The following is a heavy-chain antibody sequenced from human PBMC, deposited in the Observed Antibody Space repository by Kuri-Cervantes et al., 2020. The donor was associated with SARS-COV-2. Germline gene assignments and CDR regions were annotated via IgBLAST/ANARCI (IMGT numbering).Heavy chain of an antibody. V-gene: IGHV3-30*03. CDR1: GFTFSSYG. J-gene: IGHJ4*02. Sequence: GESLKISCAASGFTFSSYGMHWVRQAPGKGLEWVAVISYDGSNKYYADSVKGRSTISRDNSKNTLYLQMNSLRAEDTAVYYCARDLHRSEYQLDYWGQGTLVTVSS. D-gene: IGHD2-2*01. CDR3: ARDLHRSEYQLDY. CDR2: ISYDGSNK.